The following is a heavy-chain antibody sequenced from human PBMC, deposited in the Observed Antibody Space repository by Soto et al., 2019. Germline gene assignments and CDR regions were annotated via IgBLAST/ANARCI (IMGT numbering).Heavy chain of an antibody. V-gene: IGHV3-74*01. CDR1: GFTFSSHW. J-gene: IGHJ4*02. Sequence: VGSLRLACAASGFTFSSHWMHWVRQAPGKGLVWVSRINTDGSATNYADYVKGRFTVSRDNAKNTLYLQMNSLRAEDTAVYYCARESEDLTSNFDYWGQGTLVTVSS. CDR3: ARESEDLTSNFDY. CDR2: INTDGSAT.